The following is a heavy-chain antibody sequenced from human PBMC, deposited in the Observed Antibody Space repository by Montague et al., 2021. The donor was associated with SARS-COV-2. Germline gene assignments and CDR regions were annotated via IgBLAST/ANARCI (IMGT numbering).Heavy chain of an antibody. CDR1: GVSVTDYY. D-gene: IGHD3-9*01. J-gene: IGHJ4*02. V-gene: IGHV4-59*08. Sequence: SETLSLTCTVSGVSVTDYYWSWIRQPPGKGLEWVGDVLYNKGTNFNPSLKSRVAISVDTSKNQFSLRLTSVTAADTAFYYCVRHPHYDSLYGPPDFWGQGTLVTVSS. CDR2: VLYNKGT. CDR3: VRHPHYDSLYGPPDF.